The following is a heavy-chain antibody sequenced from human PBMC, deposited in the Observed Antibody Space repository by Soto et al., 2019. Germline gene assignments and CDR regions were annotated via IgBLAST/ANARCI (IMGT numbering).Heavy chain of an antibody. V-gene: IGHV4-34*01. Sequence: PSETLSLTCAVYGGSFSGYYWSWIRQPPGKGLEWIGEINHSGSTNYNPSLKSRVTISVDTSKNQFSLKLSSVTAADTAVYYCARSGRYGSWFDPWGQGTLVTVSS. CDR3: ARSGRYGSWFDP. CDR1: GGSFSGYY. CDR2: INHSGST. J-gene: IGHJ5*02. D-gene: IGHD6-19*01.